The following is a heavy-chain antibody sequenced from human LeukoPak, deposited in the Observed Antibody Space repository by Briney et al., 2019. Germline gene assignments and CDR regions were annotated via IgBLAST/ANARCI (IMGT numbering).Heavy chain of an antibody. Sequence: GGSLRLSCAASGFTFSSYAMSWVRQAPRKGLEWVSAISGSGGSTYYADSVKGRFTISRDNSKNTLYLQMNSLRAEDTAVYYCARDMVRGVTVDWGQGTLVTVSS. CDR1: GFTFSSYA. CDR3: ARDMVRGVTVD. V-gene: IGHV3-23*01. D-gene: IGHD3-10*01. CDR2: ISGSGGST. J-gene: IGHJ4*02.